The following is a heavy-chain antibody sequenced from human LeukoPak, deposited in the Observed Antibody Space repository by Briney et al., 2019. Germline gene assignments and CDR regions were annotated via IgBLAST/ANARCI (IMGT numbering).Heavy chain of an antibody. D-gene: IGHD6-6*01. V-gene: IGHV3-48*03. CDR3: ARGGYSSSSGRY. J-gene: IGHJ4*02. CDR2: IITSGTTI. Sequence: GGSLRLSCAASGFTFSSYEMNWVRQAPGKGLEWVSYIITSGTTIYYADSVKGRFTISRDNAKNSLYLQMNSLRAEDTAVYYCARGGYSSSSGRYWGQGTLVTVSS. CDR1: GFTFSSYE.